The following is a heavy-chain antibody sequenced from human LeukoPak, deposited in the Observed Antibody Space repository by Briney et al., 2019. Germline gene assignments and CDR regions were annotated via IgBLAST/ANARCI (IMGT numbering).Heavy chain of an antibody. CDR3: ARGSGHPPGAFDI. D-gene: IGHD3-3*01. J-gene: IGHJ3*02. Sequence: ASVKVSCKASGYTFTGYYMHWVRQAPGQGLEWMGWINPNSGGTNYAQKLQGRVTMTTDTSTSTAYMELRSLRSDDTAVYYCARGSGHPPGAFDIWGQGTMVTVSS. V-gene: IGHV1-2*02. CDR1: GYTFTGYY. CDR2: INPNSGGT.